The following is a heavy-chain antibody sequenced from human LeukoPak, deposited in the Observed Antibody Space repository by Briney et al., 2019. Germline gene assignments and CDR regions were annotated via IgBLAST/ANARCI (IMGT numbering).Heavy chain of an antibody. D-gene: IGHD3-10*01. CDR2: LSNDGSYT. Sequence: GRSLRLSCVASGFSFSRSAMHWVRQAPGKGLEWVTILSNDGSYTYYADSVKGRFTISRDNSKNTVYLQMNSLRAEDTAVYYCAKDHSIRSISMVRGVNWFDPWGQGTLVTVSS. V-gene: IGHV3-30*04. J-gene: IGHJ5*02. CDR1: GFSFSRSA. CDR3: AKDHSIRSISMVRGVNWFDP.